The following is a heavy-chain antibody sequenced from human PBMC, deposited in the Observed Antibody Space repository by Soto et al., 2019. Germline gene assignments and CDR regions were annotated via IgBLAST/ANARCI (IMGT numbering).Heavy chain of an antibody. Sequence: EVQLVESGGGLVQPGGSLRLSCAASGFTFSNYWMHWVRQAPGKGLVWVSRINFDESTTTYADSVQGRFTISRDNAKNTLYLQLNRLRAEYTAIYYCVTGGRTAGHVYHFDDWGQGVLVTVSS. CDR1: GFTFSNYW. CDR2: INFDESTT. J-gene: IGHJ4*02. V-gene: IGHV3-74*01. CDR3: VTGGRTAGHVYHFDD. D-gene: IGHD3-16*01.